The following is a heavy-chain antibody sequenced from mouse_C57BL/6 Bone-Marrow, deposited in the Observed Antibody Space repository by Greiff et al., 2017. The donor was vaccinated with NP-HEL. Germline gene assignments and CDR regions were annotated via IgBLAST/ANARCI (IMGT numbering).Heavy chain of an antibody. J-gene: IGHJ4*01. CDR1: GFTFSDYY. CDR2: INYDGSST. V-gene: IGHV5-16*01. D-gene: IGHD1-1*01. CDR3: ARDHYYGSRWAMDY. Sequence: EVMLVESEGGLVQPGSSMKLSCTASGFTFSDYYMAWVRQVPEKGLEWVANINYDGSSTYYLDSLKSRFIISRDNAKNILYLQMSSLKSEDTATYYCARDHYYGSRWAMDYWGQGTSVTVSS.